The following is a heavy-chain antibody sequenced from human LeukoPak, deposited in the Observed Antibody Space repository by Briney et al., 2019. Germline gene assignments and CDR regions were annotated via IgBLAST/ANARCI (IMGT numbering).Heavy chain of an antibody. CDR2: IGSNGDDK. Sequence: GGSLRLSCAVSGFTFSNYAINWVRQAPGKGLEWLSYIGSNGDDKLYADSVKGRFTISIDDAKNSVYLQMNSLRDEDTALYYCARDLNGDEDFDYWGQGTLVTVSS. D-gene: IGHD2-8*01. CDR1: GFTFSNYA. J-gene: IGHJ4*02. CDR3: ARDLNGDEDFDY. V-gene: IGHV3-48*03.